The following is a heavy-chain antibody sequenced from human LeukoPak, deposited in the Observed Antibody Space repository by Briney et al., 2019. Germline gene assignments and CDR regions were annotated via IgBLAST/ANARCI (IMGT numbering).Heavy chain of an antibody. CDR2: ISSGSSTI. V-gene: IGHV3-48*04. Sequence: PGGSLRLSCAASGFTFSTYSMSWVRQAPGKGLEWVAYISSGSSTIIYSDSVKGRFTTSRDNAKNSLYLQMNSLRAEDTAVYYCASSNRSWYFYWGQGSLVTVSS. CDR3: ASSNRSWYFY. D-gene: IGHD6-13*01. J-gene: IGHJ4*02. CDR1: GFTFSTYS.